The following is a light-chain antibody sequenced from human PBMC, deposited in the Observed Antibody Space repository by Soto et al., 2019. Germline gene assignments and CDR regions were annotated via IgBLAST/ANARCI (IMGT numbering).Light chain of an antibody. CDR2: EVS. CDR3: CSYAGSSTV. Sequence: SVLTQPASVSGSPGQSITISCTGTSSDVGSYNLVSWYQQHPGKAPKLMICEVSKRPSGVSNRFSGSKSGNTASLTISGLQAEDEADYYCCSYAGSSTVFGTGTKLTVL. J-gene: IGLJ1*01. V-gene: IGLV2-23*02. CDR1: SSDVGSYNL.